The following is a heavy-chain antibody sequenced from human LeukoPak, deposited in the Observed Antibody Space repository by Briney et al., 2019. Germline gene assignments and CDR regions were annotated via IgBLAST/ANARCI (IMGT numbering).Heavy chain of an antibody. V-gene: IGHV4-59*01. D-gene: IGHD3-3*01. CDR1: GGSISSYY. CDR3: ARGDDFWSGYSPRPIMDV. CDR2: IYYSGST. Sequence: SETLSLTCTVSGGSISSYYWSWIRQPPGQGLEWIGYIYYSGSTNYNPSLKSRVTISVDTSKNQSSLKLSSVTAADTAVYYCARGDDFWSGYSPRPIMDVWGKGTTVTVSS. J-gene: IGHJ6*03.